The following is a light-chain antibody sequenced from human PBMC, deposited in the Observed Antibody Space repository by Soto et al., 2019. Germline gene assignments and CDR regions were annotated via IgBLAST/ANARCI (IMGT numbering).Light chain of an antibody. V-gene: IGLV1-47*01. CDR2: RNN. Sequence: QSVLTQPPSASGTPGQKVFISCSGSSSNIGGTNYAYWYQQLPGAAPKLLIYRNNQRPSGVPDRFSGSKSGTSASLAISGLRSEDEADYYCAAWDDSLSGYVFGTGTKLTVL. CDR3: AAWDDSLSGYV. J-gene: IGLJ1*01. CDR1: SSNIGGTNY.